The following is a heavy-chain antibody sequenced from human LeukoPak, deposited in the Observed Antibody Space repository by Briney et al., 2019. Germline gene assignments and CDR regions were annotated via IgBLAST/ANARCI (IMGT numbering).Heavy chain of an antibody. CDR1: GYTFSTYG. V-gene: IGHV1-18*01. Sequence: ASVKVSCTASGYTFSTYGISWVRQAPGQGLEWMGWISAYNGNTLYAQKFQDRVTMTTDTSTSTAYMELRSLRSDDTAVYFCAREGGGSIWYYDLWGRGTLVTVSS. J-gene: IGHJ2*01. CDR3: AREGGGSIWYYDL. CDR2: ISAYNGNT. D-gene: IGHD6-25*01.